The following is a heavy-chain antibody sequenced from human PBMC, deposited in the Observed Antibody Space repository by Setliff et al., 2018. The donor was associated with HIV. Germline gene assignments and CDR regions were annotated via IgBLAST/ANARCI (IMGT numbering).Heavy chain of an antibody. D-gene: IGHD2-15*01. CDR2: IYSSGTT. V-gene: IGHV4-59*08. CDR3: ATHVGDRGSYYYYYMDV. J-gene: IGHJ6*03. CDR1: GDSINGYY. Sequence: SETLSLTCTVSGDSINGYYWSWFRQPPGRGLEWIGYIYSSGTTKYNPSLKSRVIISIDMSKNQFSLKLSSVTAADTAVYYCATHVGDRGSYYYYYMDVWGKGTTVTVS.